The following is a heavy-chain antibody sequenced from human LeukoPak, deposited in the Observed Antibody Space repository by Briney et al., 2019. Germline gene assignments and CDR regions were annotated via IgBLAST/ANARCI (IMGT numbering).Heavy chain of an antibody. Sequence: QPGGSLRLSCAASGFTFSRYAMSWVRQAPGKGLEWVSAISGSGTITYYADSVKGHFTISRDNSKDTLYLQMNSLRAEDAAIYFCAILTTHSSSSQFDYWGQGTLVTVSS. V-gene: IGHV3-23*01. CDR1: GFTFSRYA. J-gene: IGHJ4*02. CDR3: AILTTHSSSSQFDY. CDR2: ISGSGTIT. D-gene: IGHD6-6*01.